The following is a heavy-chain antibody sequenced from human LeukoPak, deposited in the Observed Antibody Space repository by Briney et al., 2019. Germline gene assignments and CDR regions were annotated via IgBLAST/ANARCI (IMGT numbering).Heavy chain of an antibody. D-gene: IGHD3-3*01. J-gene: IGHJ4*02. CDR2: INPNNGGT. CDR1: GYTFTNYY. V-gene: IGHV1-2*06. CDR3: ARWLWSGYYPDY. Sequence: ASVKVSCKSSGYTFTNYYIHWVRQAPGQGLEWMGRINPNNGGTHYAQKFQGRVTLTRDTSITTAYMELSRLRSDDTAVYYCARWLWSGYYPDYWGQGTLVTGSS.